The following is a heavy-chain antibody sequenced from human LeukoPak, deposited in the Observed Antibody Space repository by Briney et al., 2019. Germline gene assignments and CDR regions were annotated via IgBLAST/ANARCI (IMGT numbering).Heavy chain of an antibody. V-gene: IGHV3-30*04. CDR3: ASDFGLSIVGPQE. Sequence: GGSLRLSCAASGFTFSSYAMHWVRQAPGKGLEWVAVISYDGSNKYYADSVKGRFTISRDNSKNTLYLQMNSLRAEDTAVYYCASDFGLSIVGPQEWGQGTLVTVSS. CDR2: ISYDGSNK. D-gene: IGHD1-26*01. J-gene: IGHJ4*02. CDR1: GFTFSSYA.